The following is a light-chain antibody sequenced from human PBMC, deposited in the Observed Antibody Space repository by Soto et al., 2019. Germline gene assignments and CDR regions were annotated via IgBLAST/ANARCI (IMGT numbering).Light chain of an antibody. CDR3: MKALQTPHTKAYT. V-gene: IGKV2-28*01. CDR1: QSLLHSNGYNY. Sequence: DIVMTQSPLSLPVTPGEPASISCRSSQSLLHSNGYNYLDWYLQKPGQSPQLLIYLGSNRASGVPARFSGSGSGTDFTLKISRVEAEDVGVYYCMKALQTPHTKAYTFGQGTKVDIK. CDR2: LGS. J-gene: IGKJ2*01.